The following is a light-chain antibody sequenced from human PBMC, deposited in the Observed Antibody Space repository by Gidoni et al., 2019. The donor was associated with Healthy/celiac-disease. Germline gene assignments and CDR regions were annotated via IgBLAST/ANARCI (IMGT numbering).Light chain of an antibody. J-gene: IGKJ1*01. CDR1: QSVSSY. CDR2: DAS. CDR3: QQRSNWPRT. V-gene: IGKV3-11*01. Sequence: EIVLTQSPATLSFSPGERATLSCSASQSVSSYLAWYQQKPGQAPRLLIYDASNRATGIPARFSGSGSGTDFTLTISSLEPEDFAVYYCQQRSNWPRTFGQGTKVEIK.